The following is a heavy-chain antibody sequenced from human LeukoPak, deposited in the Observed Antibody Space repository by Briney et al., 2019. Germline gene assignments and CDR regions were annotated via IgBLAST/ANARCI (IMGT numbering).Heavy chain of an antibody. Sequence: GGSLRLSCSASGFLFNDYSMNWVRQAPGKGLEWISYIGIDSGNTHYADSVRGRFVIYADRATNSVFLHMARLRVDDTAVYYCARDFRFAFDNWGQGTLVTVSS. J-gene: IGHJ4*02. D-gene: IGHD3-10*01. CDR3: ARDFRFAFDN. CDR1: GFLFNDYS. V-gene: IGHV3-48*01. CDR2: IGIDSGNT.